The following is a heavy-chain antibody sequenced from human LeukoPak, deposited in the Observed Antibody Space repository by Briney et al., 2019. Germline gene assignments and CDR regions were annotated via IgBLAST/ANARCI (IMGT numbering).Heavy chain of an antibody. J-gene: IGHJ6*03. Sequence: PSETLSLTCTVSGGSISSYYWSWIRQPAGKGLEWIGRIYTSGSTNYNPSLKSRVTMSVDTSKNQFSLKLSSVTAADTAVYYCARVYHYDFWGTDYYYYMDVWGKGTTVTVSS. CDR1: GGSISSYY. V-gene: IGHV4-4*07. CDR3: ARVYHYDFWGTDYYYYMDV. D-gene: IGHD3-3*01. CDR2: IYTSGST.